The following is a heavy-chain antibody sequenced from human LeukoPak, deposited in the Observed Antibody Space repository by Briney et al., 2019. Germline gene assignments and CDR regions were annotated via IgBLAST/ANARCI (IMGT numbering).Heavy chain of an antibody. Sequence: SETLSLTCTVSGGSVSSGSYYWSWIRQPPGKGLEWIGYIYYSGNTNYNPSLKSRVTISVDTSKNQFSLKLSSVTAADTAVYYCARAPSVLRFLEWFYYYMDVWGKGTTVTVSS. CDR2: IYYSGNT. CDR1: GGSVSSGSYY. CDR3: ARAPSVLRFLEWFYYYMDV. D-gene: IGHD3-3*01. V-gene: IGHV4-61*01. J-gene: IGHJ6*03.